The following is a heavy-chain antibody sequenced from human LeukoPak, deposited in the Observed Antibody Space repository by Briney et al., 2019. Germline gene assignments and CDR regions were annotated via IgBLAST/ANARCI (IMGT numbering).Heavy chain of an antibody. D-gene: IGHD3-9*01. J-gene: IGHJ4*02. CDR1: GFTFSDSA. Sequence: GGSPRLSCAASGFTFSDSAMHWVRQASGKGLEWLGRIRTQANNDAAAYGASVKGRFIISRDDSRNTAYLQMNGLKTVDTAVYYCAGDYNSLTGLNYWGQGTLVTVSS. CDR2: IRTQANNDAA. V-gene: IGHV3-73*01. CDR3: AGDYNSLTGLNY.